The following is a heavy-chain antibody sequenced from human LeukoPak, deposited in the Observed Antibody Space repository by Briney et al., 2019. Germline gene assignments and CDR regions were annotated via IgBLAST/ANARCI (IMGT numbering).Heavy chain of an antibody. CDR1: GFTVSSNY. Sequence: GGSLRLSCAASGFTVSSNYMSWVRQAPGKGLEWVSVIYSSGTTYYADSVKGRFTISRDNSKNTLYLQMNSLRAEDTAVYYCAKDDRRYCSGGSCSNFDYWGQGTLVTVSS. V-gene: IGHV3-66*01. J-gene: IGHJ4*02. D-gene: IGHD2-15*01. CDR2: IYSSGTT. CDR3: AKDDRRYCSGGSCSNFDY.